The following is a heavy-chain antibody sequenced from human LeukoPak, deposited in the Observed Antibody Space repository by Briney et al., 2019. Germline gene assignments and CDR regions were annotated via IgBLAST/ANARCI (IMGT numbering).Heavy chain of an antibody. CDR2: ISGSGGST. V-gene: IGHV3-23*01. J-gene: IGHJ6*03. CDR3: ARGYSSSWHHYYYYMDV. D-gene: IGHD6-13*01. Sequence: GGSLRLSCAASGFTFSSYAMNWVRQAPGQGLVWVSAISGSGGSTYYADSVKGRFTISRDNSKNTLYLQMNSLRAEDTAVYYCARGYSSSWHHYYYYMDVWGKGTTVTVSS. CDR1: GFTFSSYA.